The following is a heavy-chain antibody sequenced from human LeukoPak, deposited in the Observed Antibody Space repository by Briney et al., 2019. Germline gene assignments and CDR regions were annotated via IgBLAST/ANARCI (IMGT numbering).Heavy chain of an antibody. Sequence: PSETLSLTCAVYGGSFSGYYWSWIRQPPGKGLEWIREINHSGSTNYNPSLKSRVTISVDTSKNQFSLKLSSVTAADTAVYYCARGAPVAPFRRSYYFDYWGQGTLVTVSS. V-gene: IGHV4-34*01. J-gene: IGHJ4*02. CDR3: ARGAPVAPFRRSYYFDY. CDR1: GGSFSGYY. CDR2: INHSGST. D-gene: IGHD1-14*01.